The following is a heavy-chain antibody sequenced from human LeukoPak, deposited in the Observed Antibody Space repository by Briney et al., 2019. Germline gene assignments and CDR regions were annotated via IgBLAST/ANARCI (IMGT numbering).Heavy chain of an antibody. D-gene: IGHD6-13*01. J-gene: IGHJ3*02. Sequence: PGGSLRLSCAASGFTFSSYWMSWVRQAPGKGLEWVANIKQDGSEKYYVDSVKGRFTISRDNAKNSLYLQMNSLRAEDTAVYYCAKVGRQQLPMSDAFDIWGQGTMVTVSS. CDR2: IKQDGSEK. CDR1: GFTFSSYW. CDR3: AKVGRQQLPMSDAFDI. V-gene: IGHV3-7*01.